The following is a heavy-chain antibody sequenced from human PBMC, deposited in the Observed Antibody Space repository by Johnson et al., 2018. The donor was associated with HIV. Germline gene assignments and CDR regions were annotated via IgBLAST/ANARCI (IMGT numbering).Heavy chain of an antibody. CDR1: GFTVSSNY. Sequence: EVQLVESGGGVVQPGGSLRLSCEASGFTVSSNYMSWVRQAPGQGLEWVSVIYSGGSTYYADSVKGRFTISRDNSKNTLYLQMNSLRAEDTAVYYCARNGLIPAAKGVAFDIWGQGTTVTVSS. CDR3: ARNGLIPAAKGVAFDI. V-gene: IGHV3-66*02. CDR2: IYSGGST. J-gene: IGHJ3*02. D-gene: IGHD2-2*01.